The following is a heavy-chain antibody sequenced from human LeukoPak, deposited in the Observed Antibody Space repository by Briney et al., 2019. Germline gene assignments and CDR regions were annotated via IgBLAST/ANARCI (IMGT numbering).Heavy chain of an antibody. V-gene: IGHV4-61*02. CDR1: AGSTSSGDYY. CDR3: TNTYYDTKKPWA. D-gene: IGHD3-16*01. Sequence: SETLSLTCIVSAGSTSSGDYYCSWIRQPAGKGLEWIGRIYTRGNTNYNPSLRSRVTMSVDTSQNHFSLTLSSVTAADTAVYFCTNTYYDTKKPWAWGQGILVTVSS. CDR2: IYTRGNT. J-gene: IGHJ5*02.